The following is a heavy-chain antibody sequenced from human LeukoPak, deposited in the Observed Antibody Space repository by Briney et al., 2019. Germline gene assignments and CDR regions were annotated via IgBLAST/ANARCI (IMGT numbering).Heavy chain of an antibody. CDR1: GGSFSGYY. CDR3: ARSIKEIIAAAGISRGRSGVRYFDY. D-gene: IGHD6-13*01. V-gene: IGHV4-34*01. J-gene: IGHJ4*02. CDR2: INHSGST. Sequence: PSETLSLTCAVYGGSFSGYYWSWIRQPPGKGLEWIGEINHSGSTNYNPSLKSRVTISVDTSKNQFSLKLSSVTAADTAVYYCARSIKEIIAAAGISRGRSGVRYFDYWGQETLVTVSS.